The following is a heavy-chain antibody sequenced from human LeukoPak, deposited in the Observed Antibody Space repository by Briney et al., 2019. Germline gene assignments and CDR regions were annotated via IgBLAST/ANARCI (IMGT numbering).Heavy chain of an antibody. Sequence: ASVKVSCKASGYTFTSYGISWVRQAPGQGLESTGWICAYNGNTNYAQKLQGRVTMTTDTSTSTAYMELRSLRSDDTAVYYCARDLIVVIAANSYYYYGMDVWGQGTTVTVSS. CDR1: GYTFTSYG. D-gene: IGHD2-15*01. V-gene: IGHV1-18*01. CDR2: ICAYNGNT. J-gene: IGHJ6*02. CDR3: ARDLIVVIAANSYYYYGMDV.